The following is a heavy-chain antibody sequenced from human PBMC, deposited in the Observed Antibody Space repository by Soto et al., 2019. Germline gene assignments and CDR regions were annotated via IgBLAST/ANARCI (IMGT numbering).Heavy chain of an antibody. V-gene: IGHV4-4*02. Sequence: KSSETLSLTCAVSGDSINSSHWWNWVRQPPGKGLEWIGQISHSGSTNYNPSLTSRVTISVDKSKNHFSLKVTSVTAADTAVYYCARTLMIGYHMDVWGQGTTVTVSS. CDR3: ARTLMIGYHMDV. J-gene: IGHJ6*02. CDR1: GDSINSSHW. D-gene: IGHD3-22*01. CDR2: ISHSGST.